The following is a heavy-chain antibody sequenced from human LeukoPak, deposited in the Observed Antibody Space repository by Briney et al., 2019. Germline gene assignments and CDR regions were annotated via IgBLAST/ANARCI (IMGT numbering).Heavy chain of an antibody. CDR3: ARDMIFGVVIDYYYGMDV. CDR2: ITSNGSYI. J-gene: IGHJ6*02. V-gene: IGHV3-21*01. CDR1: GFTFSNYN. D-gene: IGHD3/OR15-3a*01. Sequence: GGSLRLSCAASGFTFSNYNMNWVRQAPGKGLEWVSYITSNGSYIYYADSVKGRFTISRDNAKNSLYLQMNSLRAEDTAVYYCARDMIFGVVIDYYYGMDVWGQGTTVTVSS.